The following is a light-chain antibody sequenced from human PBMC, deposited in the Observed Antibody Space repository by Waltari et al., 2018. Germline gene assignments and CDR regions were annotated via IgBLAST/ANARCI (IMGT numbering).Light chain of an antibody. CDR2: GAS. V-gene: IGKV3-20*01. CDR1: HIVSNMF. J-gene: IGKJ4*01. Sequence: ASHIVSNMFLTWCHRKPSQAPRLLIYGASSRATGVPDRFSGSGSGTDFTLTISRLGPEDVAGYYCQQYDSIVLTFGGGTKVEI. CDR3: QQYDSIVLT.